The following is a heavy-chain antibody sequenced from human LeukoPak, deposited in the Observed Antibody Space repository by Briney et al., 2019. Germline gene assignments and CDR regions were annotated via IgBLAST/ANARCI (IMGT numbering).Heavy chain of an antibody. CDR2: IRQDGDTK. CDR1: GFPFNAYW. V-gene: IGHV3-7*03. D-gene: IGHD6-13*01. CDR3: ARSLPYGTTWYGRSDF. J-gene: IGHJ4*02. Sequence: GGSLRLSCAASGFPFNAYWMTWVRQAPGQGLERVANIRQDGDTKYYVDSVKGRFTISRDNAMNSLYLQMNSLRAEDTAIYYCARSLPYGTTWYGRSDFWGQGTLVTVSS.